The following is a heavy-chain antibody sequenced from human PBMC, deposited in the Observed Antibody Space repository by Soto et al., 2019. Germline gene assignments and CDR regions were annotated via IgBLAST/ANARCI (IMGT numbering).Heavy chain of an antibody. CDR2: INPNSGGT. CDR3: VRTQRGRDIEQWGAYGMDV. J-gene: IGHJ6*02. Sequence: QVQLVQYGAEVKKPGASVKVSCKASGYTFTGYYMHWVRQAPGQGLEWMGWINPNSGGTNYAQKVQGWVTITRNTSISTADMELSRLRSDYTAVYYCVRTQRGRDIEQWGAYGMDVWGQGTTVAVSS. D-gene: IGHD2-15*01. CDR1: GYTFTGYY. V-gene: IGHV1-2*04.